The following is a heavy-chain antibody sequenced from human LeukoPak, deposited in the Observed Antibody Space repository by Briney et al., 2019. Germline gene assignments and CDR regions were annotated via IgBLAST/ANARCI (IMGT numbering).Heavy chain of an antibody. Sequence: GGSLRLSCAASGFTFSSYAMSWVRQAPGRGLEWVSAISGSGGSTYYADSVKGRFTISRDNSKNTLYLQMNSLRAEDTAVYYCARERDDDYYYYYMDVWGQGTTVTVSS. CDR3: ARERDDDYYYYYMDV. V-gene: IGHV3-23*01. CDR2: ISGSGGST. J-gene: IGHJ6*03. CDR1: GFTFSSYA.